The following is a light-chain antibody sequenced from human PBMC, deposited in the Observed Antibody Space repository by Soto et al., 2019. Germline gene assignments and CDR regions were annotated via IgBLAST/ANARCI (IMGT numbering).Light chain of an antibody. Sequence: DIQMTQSPSSLSASVGDRITIACRTSQKVSNYLHWYQHKPGKAPKLLISRVSNLQSGVPSRFSGSGSVTDFTLTISSLQPDDFGTYYCQQSYILPYTFGQGTKLEIK. CDR2: RVS. CDR3: QQSYILPYT. J-gene: IGKJ2*01. CDR1: QKVSNY. V-gene: IGKV1-39*01.